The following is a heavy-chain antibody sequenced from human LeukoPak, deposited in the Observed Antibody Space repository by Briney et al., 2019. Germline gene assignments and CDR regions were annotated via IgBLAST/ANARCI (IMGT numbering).Heavy chain of an antibody. V-gene: IGHV1-69*06. J-gene: IGHJ4*02. CDR3: ARDPPRRGFGELLYFAS. CDR1: GGTFSSYA. CDR2: IIPIFGTA. Sequence: ASVKVSCKASGGTFSSYAISWVRQAPGQGLEWMGRIIPIFGTANYAQKFQDRVTITADKSTSTAYMELSSLRSEDTAVYYCARDPPRRGFGELLYFASWGQGTLVTVSS. D-gene: IGHD3-10*01.